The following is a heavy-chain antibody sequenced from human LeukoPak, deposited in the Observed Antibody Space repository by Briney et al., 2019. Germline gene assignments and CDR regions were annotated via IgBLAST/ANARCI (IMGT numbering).Heavy chain of an antibody. V-gene: IGHV3-30*02. CDR2: IRYDESNK. Sequence: GSLRLSCAASGFTFSNYGMHWVRQAPGKGLEWVAFIRYDESNKYYADSVKGRFTISRDNSKNTLYLQMSSLRAEDTAVYYCARGAGAFDIWGQGTMVTVSS. J-gene: IGHJ3*02. CDR1: GFTFSNYG. CDR3: ARGAGAFDI.